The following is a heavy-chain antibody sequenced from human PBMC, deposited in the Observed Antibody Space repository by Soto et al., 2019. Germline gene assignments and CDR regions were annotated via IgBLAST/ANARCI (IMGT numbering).Heavy chain of an antibody. CDR1: EFIVSSNY. CDR3: AGRVGATNYGMEF. V-gene: IGHV3-53*01. CDR2: IYGSGRT. Sequence: GWSLRLSCSASEFIVSSNYMNLVRQAPGKGLECVSTIYGSGRTYYADSVKGRFTISRDNSKNTLYLQMNSLRAEDTAVYYCAGRVGATNYGMEFWGKGTKVTVSS. D-gene: IGHD1-26*01. J-gene: IGHJ6*04.